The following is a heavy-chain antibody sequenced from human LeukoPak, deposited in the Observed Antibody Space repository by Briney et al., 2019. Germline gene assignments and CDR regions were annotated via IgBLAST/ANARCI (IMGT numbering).Heavy chain of an antibody. CDR1: GFTFSSYG. CDR3: AKGEEQWLVQRYYYGMDV. CDR2: ISYDGSNK. J-gene: IGHJ6*02. D-gene: IGHD6-19*01. V-gene: IGHV3-30*18. Sequence: PGGSLRLSCAASGFTFSSYGMHWVRQAPGKGLEWVAVISYDGSNKYYADSVKGRFTISRDNSKNTLYLQMNSLRAEDTAVYYCAKGEEQWLVQRYYYGMDVWGQGTTVTVSS.